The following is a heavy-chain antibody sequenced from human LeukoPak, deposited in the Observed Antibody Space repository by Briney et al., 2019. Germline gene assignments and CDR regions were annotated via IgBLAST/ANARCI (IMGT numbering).Heavy chain of an antibody. CDR1: GFTVSSNY. CDR2: IHKNAIT. CDR3: ARSLRVRGVPDYMDV. J-gene: IGHJ6*03. D-gene: IGHD3-10*01. Sequence: GGSLRLSCAASGFTVSSNYMTWVRQAPGKGLQWVSVIHKNAITYYADTVKGRFTISRDNSKNMVYLQMNSLRAEDTAVYYCARSLRVRGVPDYMDVWGKGTTVAISS. V-gene: IGHV3-53*01.